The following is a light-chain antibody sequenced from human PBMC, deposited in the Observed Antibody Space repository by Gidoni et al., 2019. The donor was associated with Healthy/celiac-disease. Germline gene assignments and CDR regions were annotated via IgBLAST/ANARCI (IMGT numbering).Light chain of an antibody. V-gene: IGLV3-19*01. Sequence: SSELTQAPAVSVALGQTVRITCQGDSLRSYYASWYQQKPGQAPVLVIYGKNNRPSGIPDPFSGSSSGNTASLTITGAQAEDEADYYCNSRDSSGNHYWVFGGGTKLTVL. CDR2: GKN. J-gene: IGLJ3*02. CDR3: NSRDSSGNHYWV. CDR1: SLRSYY.